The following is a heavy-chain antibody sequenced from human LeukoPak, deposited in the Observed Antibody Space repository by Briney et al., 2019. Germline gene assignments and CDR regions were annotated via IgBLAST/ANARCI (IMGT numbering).Heavy chain of an antibody. Sequence: SETLSLACTVSGGSISSYYWSWIRQPAGKGLEWIGRIYTSGSTNHNPSLKSRVTMSVDTSKNQFSLKLSSVTAADTAVYYCAREGASLYAFDIWGQGTMVTVSS. V-gene: IGHV4-4*07. CDR3: AREGASLYAFDI. J-gene: IGHJ3*02. CDR2: IYTSGST. CDR1: GGSISSYY.